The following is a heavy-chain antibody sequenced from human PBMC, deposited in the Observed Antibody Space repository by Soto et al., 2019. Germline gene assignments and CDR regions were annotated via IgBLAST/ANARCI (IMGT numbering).Heavy chain of an antibody. CDR1: GFTFSSYS. CDR2: ISSSSSYI. D-gene: IGHD3-3*01. J-gene: IGHJ6*02. Sequence: EVQLVESGGGLVKPGGSLRLSCAASGFTFSSYSMNWVRQAPGKGLEWVSSISSSSSYIYYADSVKGQFTISRDNAKNSLYLQMNSLRAEDTAVYYCARSWNYYYYYGMDVWGQGTTVTVSS. CDR3: ARSWNYYYYYGMDV. V-gene: IGHV3-21*01.